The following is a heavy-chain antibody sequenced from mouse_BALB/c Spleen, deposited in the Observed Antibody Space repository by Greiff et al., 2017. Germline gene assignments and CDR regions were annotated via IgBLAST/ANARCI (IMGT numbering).Heavy chain of an antibody. CDR2: ILPGSGST. D-gene: IGHD2-14*01. Sequence: QVQLQQSGAELMKPGASVKISCKATGYTFSSYWIEWVKQRPGHGLEWIGEILPGSGSTNYNEKFKGKATFTADTSSNTAYMQLSSLTSEDSAVYYCARGKGNRYDNWFAYWGQGTLVTVSA. CDR3: ARGKGNRYDNWFAY. V-gene: IGHV1-9*01. CDR1: GYTFSSYW. J-gene: IGHJ3*01.